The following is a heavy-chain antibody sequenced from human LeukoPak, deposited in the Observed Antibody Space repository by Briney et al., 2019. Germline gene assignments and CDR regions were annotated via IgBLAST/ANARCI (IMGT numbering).Heavy chain of an antibody. CDR2: IYYSGST. V-gene: IGHV4-59*01. D-gene: IGHD6-13*01. J-gene: IGHJ4*02. CDR3: ARGLMMAVAGRGEFHY. Sequence: SETLSLTCTVSGGSISSYYWSWIRQPPGKELEWIGYIYYSGSTNYNPSLKSRVTISVDTSKNQFSLKLSSVTAADTAVYYCARGLMMAVAGRGEFHYWGQGTLVTVSS. CDR1: GGSISSYY.